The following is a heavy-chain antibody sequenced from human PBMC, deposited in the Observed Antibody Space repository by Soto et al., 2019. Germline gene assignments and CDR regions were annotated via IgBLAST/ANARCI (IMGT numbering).Heavy chain of an antibody. V-gene: IGHV1-69*01. CDR3: ARGGHMTTVTSYYYYGMDV. CDR1: GGTFSSYA. Sequence: QVQLVQSGAEVKKPGSSVKVSCKASGGTFSSYAISWVRQAPGQGLEWMGGIIPIFGTANYAQKFQGRVTITADESTSTAYMELSSLRSEDTAVHYCARGGHMTTVTSYYYYGMDVWGQGTTVTVSS. D-gene: IGHD4-17*01. CDR2: IIPIFGTA. J-gene: IGHJ6*02.